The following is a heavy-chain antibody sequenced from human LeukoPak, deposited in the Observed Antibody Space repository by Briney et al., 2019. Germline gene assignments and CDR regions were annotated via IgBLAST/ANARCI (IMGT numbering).Heavy chain of an antibody. D-gene: IGHD7-27*01. Sequence: SVKVSCKASGGTFSSSAISWVRQAPGQGLEWMGRIIPIFGTANYAQKFQGRVTITTDESTSTAYMELSSLRSEDTAVYYCAVTWPLGYYYFDYWGQGTLVTVSS. J-gene: IGHJ4*02. CDR2: IIPIFGTA. CDR3: AVTWPLGYYYFDY. V-gene: IGHV1-69*05. CDR1: GGTFSSSA.